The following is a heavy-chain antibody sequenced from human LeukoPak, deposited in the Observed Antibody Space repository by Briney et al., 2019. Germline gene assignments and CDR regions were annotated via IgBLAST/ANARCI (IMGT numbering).Heavy chain of an antibody. D-gene: IGHD2-15*01. CDR3: AKDARCSGGSCRTHFDY. V-gene: IGHV3-9*01. Sequence: GGSLRLSCAASGFTFSSYAMHWVRQAPGKGLEWVSGISWNSGSIGYADSVKGRFTISRDNAKNSLYLQMNSLRAEDTALYYCAKDARCSGGSCRTHFDYWGQGTLVTVSS. CDR2: ISWNSGSI. CDR1: GFTFSSYA. J-gene: IGHJ4*02.